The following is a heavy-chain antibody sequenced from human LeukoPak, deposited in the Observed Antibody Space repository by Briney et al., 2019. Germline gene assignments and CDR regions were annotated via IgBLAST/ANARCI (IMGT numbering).Heavy chain of an antibody. CDR1: GGSVSSGSYY. Sequence: SETLSLTCTVSGGSVSSGSYYWSRIRQPPGKGREGSGYIYYSGSTNYNPSLKSRVTISVDTSKNQFSLKLRSVTAADTAVYYCASLYSTRGGAYYYYGMDVWGQGTTVTVSS. D-gene: IGHD2-21*01. CDR3: ASLYSTRGGAYYYYGMDV. V-gene: IGHV4-61*01. J-gene: IGHJ6*02. CDR2: IYYSGST.